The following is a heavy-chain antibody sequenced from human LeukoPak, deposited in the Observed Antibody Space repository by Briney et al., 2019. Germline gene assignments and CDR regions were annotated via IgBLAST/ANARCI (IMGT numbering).Heavy chain of an antibody. J-gene: IGHJ6*03. CDR3: ARDYNKNYYMDV. CDR1: GYTFTSYY. Sequence: ASVKVSRKASGYTFTSYYMHWVRQAPGQGLEWMGIINPSGGSTSYAQKFQGRVTMTRDMSTSTVYMELSSLRSEDTAVYYCARDYNKNYYMDVWGKGTTVTISS. CDR2: INPSGGST. V-gene: IGHV1-46*01. D-gene: IGHD1-1*01.